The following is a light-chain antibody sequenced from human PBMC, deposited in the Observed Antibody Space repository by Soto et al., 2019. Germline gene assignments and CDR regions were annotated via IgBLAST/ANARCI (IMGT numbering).Light chain of an antibody. CDR3: SSYTTNTTPYV. CDR1: NSDVGGYNS. V-gene: IGLV2-14*01. J-gene: IGLJ1*01. CDR2: DVT. Sequence: QSVLTQPASMSGSPGQSITISCTGTNSDVGGYNSVSWYQQRPGKAPKLMIYDVTNRPSGVSSRFSGSKSGNTASLTISGLQAEDEADYYCSSYTTNTTPYVFGTGTKVTVL.